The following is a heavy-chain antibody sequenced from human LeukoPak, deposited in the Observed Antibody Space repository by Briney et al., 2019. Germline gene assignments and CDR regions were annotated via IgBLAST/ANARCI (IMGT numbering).Heavy chain of an antibody. V-gene: IGHV3-66*01. J-gene: IGHJ5*02. CDR3: ARGYSSSWGFDP. CDR1: GFTVSSNY. Sequence: GGSLRLSSAASGFTVSSNYMSWVRQAPGKGLEWVSVIYSGGSTYYADSVKGRFTISRDNSKNTLYLQMNSLRAEDTAVYYCARGYSSSWGFDPWGQGTLVTVSS. CDR2: IYSGGST. D-gene: IGHD6-13*01.